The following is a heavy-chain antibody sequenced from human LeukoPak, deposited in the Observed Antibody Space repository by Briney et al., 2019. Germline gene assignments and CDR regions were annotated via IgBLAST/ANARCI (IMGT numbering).Heavy chain of an antibody. CDR2: ISGSSSDI. D-gene: IGHD6-6*01. V-gene: IGHV3-21*01. J-gene: IGHJ4*02. Sequence: GGSLRLSCAGSEFTFRSYSMHWVRQAPGKGLEWVSSISGSSSDIYYADSVKGRFTISRDNSKNSLYLQMKSLRAEDTALYYCARAPSSYFDYWGQGTLVTVSS. CDR3: ARAPSSYFDY. CDR1: EFTFRSYS.